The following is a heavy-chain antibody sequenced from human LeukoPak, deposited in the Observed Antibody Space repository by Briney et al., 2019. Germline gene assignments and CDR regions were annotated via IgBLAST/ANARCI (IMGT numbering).Heavy chain of an antibody. Sequence: PSETLSLTCAVYGGSFSGYYWSWNRQPPGKGLKWIGEINHSGSTNYNPSLKSRVTISVDTSKNQFSLKLSSVTAADTAVYYCARARTMVRGVIIKPYYGMDVWGKGTTVTVSS. CDR3: ARARTMVRGVIIKPYYGMDV. J-gene: IGHJ6*04. CDR1: GGSFSGYY. V-gene: IGHV4-34*01. D-gene: IGHD3-10*01. CDR2: INHSGST.